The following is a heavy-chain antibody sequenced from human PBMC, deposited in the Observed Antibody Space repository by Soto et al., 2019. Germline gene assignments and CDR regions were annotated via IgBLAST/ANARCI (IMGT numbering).Heavy chain of an antibody. Sequence: PSETLSLTCAVSGYSISSGYYWGWIRQPPGKGLEWIGSIYHSGSTYYNPSLKSRVTISVDTSKNQFSLKLSSVTAADTAVYYCARDVADSPPYYYYGMAVWGQGTTVTVSS. D-gene: IGHD6-13*01. CDR2: IYHSGST. CDR1: GYSISSGYY. V-gene: IGHV4-38-2*02. CDR3: ARDVADSPPYYYYGMAV. J-gene: IGHJ6*02.